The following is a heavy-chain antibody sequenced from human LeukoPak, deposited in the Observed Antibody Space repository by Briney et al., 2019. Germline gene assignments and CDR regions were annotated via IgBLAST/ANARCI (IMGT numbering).Heavy chain of an antibody. J-gene: IGHJ4*02. CDR2: IIPIFGTA. Sequence: GASVKVSCKASGGTFSSYAISWVRQAPGQGLEWMGRIIPIFGTANYAQKFQGRVTITTDESTSTAYMELSSLRSEDTAVYYCASYLLGVRTQLVPTPFEYWGQGTLVTVSS. CDR3: ASYLLGVRTQLVPTPFEY. D-gene: IGHD6-13*01. CDR1: GGTFSSYA. V-gene: IGHV1-69*05.